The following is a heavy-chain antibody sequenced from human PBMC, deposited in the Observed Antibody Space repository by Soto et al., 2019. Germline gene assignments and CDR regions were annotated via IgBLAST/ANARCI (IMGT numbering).Heavy chain of an antibody. J-gene: IGHJ5*02. CDR2: IYHSGST. V-gene: IGHV4-59*12. CDR1: DGSISGFY. Sequence: LSLPCTVADGSISGFYWSWIRKHPGKGLEWIGEIYHSGSTNYNPSLKSRVTISVDTSKNQFSLKLSSVTAADTAVYYCARGSSSGWYGRWFDPWGQGTLVTVSS. CDR3: ARGSSSGWYGRWFDP. D-gene: IGHD6-19*01.